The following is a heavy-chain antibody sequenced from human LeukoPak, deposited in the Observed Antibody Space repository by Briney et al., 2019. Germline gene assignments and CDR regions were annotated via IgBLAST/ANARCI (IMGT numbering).Heavy chain of an antibody. CDR1: GFTFSSYW. J-gene: IGHJ3*02. CDR3: AKDLDYYDSSGHYSDGFDM. D-gene: IGHD3-22*01. Sequence: GGSLRLSCAASGFTFSSYWMHWVRQAPGKGLVWVSRINSDGSSTSYADSVKGRFTISRDNAKNTLYLQMNSLRAEDTAVYYCAKDLDYYDSSGHYSDGFDMWGRGTMVTVSS. V-gene: IGHV3-74*01. CDR2: INSDGSST.